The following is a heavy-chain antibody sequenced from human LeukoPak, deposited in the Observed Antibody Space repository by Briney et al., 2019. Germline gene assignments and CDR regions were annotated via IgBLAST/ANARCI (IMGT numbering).Heavy chain of an antibody. V-gene: IGHV3-30*18. CDR3: AKDRLEYYYDSSGYYFDY. D-gene: IGHD3-22*01. Sequence: PGGSLRLSCAASGFTFSSYGMHWVRQAPGKGLEWVAVISYDGSNKYYADSVKGRFTISRDNSKNTLYLQMNSLGAEDTAVYYCAKDRLEYYYDSSGYYFDYWGQGTLVTVSS. CDR2: ISYDGSNK. CDR1: GFTFSSYG. J-gene: IGHJ4*02.